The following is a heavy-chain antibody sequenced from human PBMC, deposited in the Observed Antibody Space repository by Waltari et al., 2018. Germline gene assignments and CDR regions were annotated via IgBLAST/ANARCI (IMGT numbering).Heavy chain of an antibody. V-gene: IGHV4-34*01. CDR3: ARGTGIAAAGAPLDY. CDR2: INHSGSN. CDR1: GGSFSGYY. Sequence: QVQLQQWGAGLLKPSETLSLTCAVYGGSFSGYYWSWIRQPPGKGLEWIGEINHSGSNNYNPSLKSRVTISVDTSKNQFSLKLSSVTAADTAVYYCARGTGIAAAGAPLDYWGQGTLVTVSS. J-gene: IGHJ4*02. D-gene: IGHD6-13*01.